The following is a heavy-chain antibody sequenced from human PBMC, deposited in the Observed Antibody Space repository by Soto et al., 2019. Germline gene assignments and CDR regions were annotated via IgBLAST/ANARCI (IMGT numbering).Heavy chain of an antibody. J-gene: IGHJ4*02. Sequence: QVQLVQSGAEVKKPGASVKVSCKASGYTFTNYAMHWVRQAPGQRLEWMGWINAGNGNTKYSQKFQGRVTITRDTSGSTAYRDLSSLRSEDTAVYYCARGPGGPDGPGDYWGQGTLVTVSS. CDR2: INAGNGNT. CDR3: ARGPGGPDGPGDY. V-gene: IGHV1-3*01. D-gene: IGHD2-15*01. CDR1: GYTFTNYA.